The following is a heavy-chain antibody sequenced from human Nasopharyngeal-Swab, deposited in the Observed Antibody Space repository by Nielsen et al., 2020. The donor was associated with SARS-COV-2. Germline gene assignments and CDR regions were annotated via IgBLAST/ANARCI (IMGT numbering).Heavy chain of an antibody. CDR3: ARGYCSSTSCYWVDWFDP. V-gene: IGHV7-4-1*02. D-gene: IGHD2-2*01. Sequence: ASVKVSCNASAYTFTSYAMNWVRQAPAQGLVWLGWINTNTGNPTYAQGFTGRFVFSLDTSVSTAYLQISSLKAEDTAVYYCARGYCSSTSCYWVDWFDPWGQGTLVTVSS. CDR1: AYTFTSYA. CDR2: INTNTGNP. J-gene: IGHJ5*02.